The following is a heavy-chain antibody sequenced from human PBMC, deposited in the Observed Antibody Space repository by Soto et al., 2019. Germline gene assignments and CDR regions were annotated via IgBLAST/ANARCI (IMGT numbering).Heavy chain of an antibody. CDR1: GFIFTNDW. CDR3: TTIQY. CDR2: IKTTTEGGTT. V-gene: IGHV3-15*01. J-gene: IGHJ1*01. Sequence: EVQLVESGGGLVKPGGSLRLSCAASGFIFTNDWMSWVRQAPGKGLEWVGRIKTTTEGGTTDYAAPVKGRFTISRDDSQQKLYPQMTSLKTEDTAVYYCTTIQYWGQGTLVTVSS.